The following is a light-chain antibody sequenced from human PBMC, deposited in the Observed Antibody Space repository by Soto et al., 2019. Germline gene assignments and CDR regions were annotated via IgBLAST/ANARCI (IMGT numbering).Light chain of an antibody. J-gene: IGKJ2*01. Sequence: DIQLTESPSSLSASVVDRVTSTCRASQNIFTYLNWYQQRPGKAPNLLSYAASNLQSVSPSRFSGSGSLTDFALTISTLQPEDFATYYCQHSYSSPTFGQGTKLLSK. CDR3: QHSYSSPT. CDR1: QNIFTY. V-gene: IGKV1-39*01. CDR2: AAS.